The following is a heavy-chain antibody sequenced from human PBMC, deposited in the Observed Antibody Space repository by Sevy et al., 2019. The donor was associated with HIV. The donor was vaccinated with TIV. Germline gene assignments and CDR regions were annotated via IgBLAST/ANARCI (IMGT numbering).Heavy chain of an antibody. V-gene: IGHV3-21*01. Sequence: GSLRLSCAASGFTFSSYSMNWVRQAPGKGLEWVSSISSSSSYIYYADSVKGRFTISRDNAKNSLYLQMNSLRAEDTAVYYCASATLCGGDGCYIDYWGQGTLVTVSS. J-gene: IGHJ4*02. CDR3: ASATLCGGDGCYIDY. CDR1: GFTFSSYS. CDR2: ISSSSSYI. D-gene: IGHD2-21*02.